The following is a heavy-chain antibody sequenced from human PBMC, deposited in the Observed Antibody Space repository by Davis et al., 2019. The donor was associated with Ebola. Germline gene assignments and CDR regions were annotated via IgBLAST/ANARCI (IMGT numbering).Heavy chain of an antibody. D-gene: IGHD1-14*01. CDR2: ISWNSGTI. CDR1: GFTFDDYA. J-gene: IGHJ4*02. Sequence: GGSLRLSCAASGFTFDDYAMHWVRQAPGKGLEWVSGISWNSGTIGYADSVKGRFTISRDNAKNSLYLQMNSLRAEDTALYYCTTTTSYFDYWGQGTLVTVSS. V-gene: IGHV3-9*01. CDR3: TTTTSYFDY.